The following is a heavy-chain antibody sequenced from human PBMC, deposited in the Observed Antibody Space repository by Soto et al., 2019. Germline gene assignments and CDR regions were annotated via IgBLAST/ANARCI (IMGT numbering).Heavy chain of an antibody. CDR3: TIDDYSNSAY. CDR2: SKTNTDGGTT. V-gene: IGHV3-15*07. D-gene: IGHD4-4*01. Sequence: PGGSLRLSCAGSGFTFNNAWMNWVRQAPGKGLEWVGRSKTNTDGGTTEYAVPVKGRFTISRDYSKNVLFLQMNSLTNEDTGTYYCTIDDYSNSAYWGQGTLVTVSS. CDR1: GFTFNNAW. J-gene: IGHJ4*02.